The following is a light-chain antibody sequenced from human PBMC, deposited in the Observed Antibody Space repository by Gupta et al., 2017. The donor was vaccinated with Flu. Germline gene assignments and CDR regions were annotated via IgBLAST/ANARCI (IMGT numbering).Light chain of an antibody. J-gene: IGKJ4*01. CDR2: TAS. Sequence: DIQMTQSPSSLSASVGDRVTITCRASQGISNYLDWYKQQPGTGPKLLIYTASALQSGVPSRFSGSGSGTDFTLTITSRQPEDVATYYCQKEDRAPPGLTFGGETKVEIK. CDR1: QGISNY. V-gene: IGKV1-27*01. CDR3: QKEDRAPPGLT.